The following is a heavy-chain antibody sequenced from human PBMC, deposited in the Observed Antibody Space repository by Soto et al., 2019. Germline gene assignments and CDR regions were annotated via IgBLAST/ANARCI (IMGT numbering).Heavy chain of an antibody. CDR1: GYNFRNFG. J-gene: IGHJ3*01. D-gene: IGHD5-18*01. CDR3: AREGYSSGFDPFDF. CDR2: ISGYNGRT. Sequence: QVQLEQSGDAVKKPGASVKVSCKASGYNFRNFGITRVRQASGLGLEWLGWISGYNGRTSSARNFRDRVVLTTDTATNTDYMELRSLTSDDTAIYYCAREGYSSGFDPFDFWGQGTKVTVSS. V-gene: IGHV1-18*01.